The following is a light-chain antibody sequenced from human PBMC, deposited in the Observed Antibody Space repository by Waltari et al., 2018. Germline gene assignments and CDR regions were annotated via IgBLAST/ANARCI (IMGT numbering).Light chain of an antibody. Sequence: IVMTQSPDSLAVSLGERATINCKCSQSILYNSNDKNYLAWYQQKPGQPPKLLIYWASTRESGVPDRFSGNGSGTDFTLTISSLQAEDVAVYYCQQYYSRRTFGQGTKVEI. V-gene: IGKV4-1*01. J-gene: IGKJ1*01. CDR3: QQYYSRRT. CDR2: WAS. CDR1: QSILYNSNDKNY.